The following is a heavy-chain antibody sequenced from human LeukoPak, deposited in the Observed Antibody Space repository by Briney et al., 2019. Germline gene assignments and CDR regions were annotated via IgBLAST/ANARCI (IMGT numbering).Heavy chain of an antibody. CDR3: TRRKGGSSWRDY. J-gene: IGHJ4*02. Sequence: SETLSLTCTVSGGSISSYYWSWIRQPPGKGLEWIGYIYYSGSTNYNPSLKSRVTISVDTSKNQFSLKLSSVTAADTAVYYCTRRKGGSSWRDYWGQGTLVTVSS. CDR2: IYYSGST. V-gene: IGHV4-59*08. D-gene: IGHD6-13*01. CDR1: GGSISSYY.